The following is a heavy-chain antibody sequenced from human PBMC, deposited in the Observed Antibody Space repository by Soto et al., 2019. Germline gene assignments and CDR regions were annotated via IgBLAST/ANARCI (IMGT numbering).Heavy chain of an antibody. J-gene: IGHJ4*02. V-gene: IGHV3-21*06. Sequence: GSLRLSCVASGFTFTRYSMNWVRQAPGKGLEWVSSISSTTNYIYYGVSIKGRFTISRDNGKNSLYLEMHSLRAEDTAVYYCARESEDLTSNFDYWGQGTLVTVSS. CDR1: GFTFTRYS. CDR2: ISSTTNYI. CDR3: ARESEDLTSNFDY.